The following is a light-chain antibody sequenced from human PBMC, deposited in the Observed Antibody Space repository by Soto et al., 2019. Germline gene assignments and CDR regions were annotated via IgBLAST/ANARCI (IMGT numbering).Light chain of an antibody. Sequence: EIVLTQSPGTLSLSPGERATLSCRASQSVSSAYLAWYQHKPGQPPTLLIYAASSRVTGIPDRFSGSGSGTAFTLTISRLEPEDFAVYYCQRYGSSSTWTFGQGTKVESK. CDR2: AAS. CDR1: QSVSSAY. V-gene: IGKV3-20*01. CDR3: QRYGSSSTWT. J-gene: IGKJ1*01.